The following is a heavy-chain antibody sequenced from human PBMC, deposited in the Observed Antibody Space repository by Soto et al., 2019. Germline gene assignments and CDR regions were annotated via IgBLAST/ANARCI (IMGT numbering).Heavy chain of an antibody. J-gene: IGHJ3*02. CDR3: ARGIVGAEQLSGAFDI. CDR1: GFTFSSYA. D-gene: IGHD1-26*01. CDR2: ISYDGSNK. V-gene: IGHV3-30-3*01. Sequence: GGSLRLSCAASGFTFSSYAMHWVRQAPGKGLEWVAVISYDGSNKYYADSVKGRFTISRDNSKNTLYLQMNSLRAEDTAVYYCARGIVGAEQLSGAFDIWGQGTMVTVSS.